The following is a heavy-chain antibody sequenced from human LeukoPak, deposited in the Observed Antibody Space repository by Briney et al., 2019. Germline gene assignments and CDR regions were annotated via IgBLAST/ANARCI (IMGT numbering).Heavy chain of an antibody. CDR1: GFTFSSYA. CDR3: ARESGSYFNWFDP. D-gene: IGHD1-26*01. Sequence: GGSLRLSCAASGFTFSSYAMHWVRQAPGKGLEWVAVISYDGSNKYYADSVKGRFTISRDNSKNTLYLQMNSLRAEDTAVYYCARESGSYFNWFDPWGQGTLVTVSS. J-gene: IGHJ5*02. V-gene: IGHV3-30-3*01. CDR2: ISYDGSNK.